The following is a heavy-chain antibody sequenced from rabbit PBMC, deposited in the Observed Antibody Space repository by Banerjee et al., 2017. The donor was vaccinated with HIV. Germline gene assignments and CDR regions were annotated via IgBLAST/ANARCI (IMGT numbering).Heavy chain of an antibody. CDR3: AREDVGGSVSL. V-gene: IGHV1S7*01. CDR1: GFDFSTYY. J-gene: IGHJ3*01. Sequence: QLKESGGGLVQPGGSLTLSCKASGFDFSTYYMSWARQAPGKGLEWIGYIDPIFGSTYNASWVNGRFTISSDNAQNTVDLQMNSLTAADTATYFCAREDVGGSVSLWGQGTLVTVS. CDR2: IDPIFGST. D-gene: IGHD1-1*01.